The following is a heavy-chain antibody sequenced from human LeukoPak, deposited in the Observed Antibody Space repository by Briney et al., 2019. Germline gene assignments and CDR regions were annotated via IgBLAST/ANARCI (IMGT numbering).Heavy chain of an antibody. D-gene: IGHD3-16*01. CDR1: GFTCSDYD. CDR3: GRAFPPLRTSSAGDL. Sequence: KAGGSLTLYCSAYGFTCSDYDMNRVRQAPGKGLQADSYISYVLSQVYYGDSVKGRFSISRDNAKNSLYLQMNSLGAEDTAIYYCGRAFPPLRTSSAGDLWGQGILVTVSS. CDR2: ISYVLSQV. J-gene: IGHJ4*02. V-gene: IGHV3-21*01.